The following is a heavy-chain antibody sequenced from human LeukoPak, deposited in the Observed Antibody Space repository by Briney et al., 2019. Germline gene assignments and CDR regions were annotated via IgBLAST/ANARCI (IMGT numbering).Heavy chain of an antibody. CDR1: GGSFSGYF. Sequence: PSETLSLTCAVYGGSFSGYFWSWIRQPPGKGLEWIGEINDSGSTNYNPSLKSRVTISVDTSKNQFSLKLSSVTAADTAVYYCARVVYSGYDFRGAMDVWGKGTTVTVSS. D-gene: IGHD5-12*01. V-gene: IGHV4-34*01. CDR3: ARVVYSGYDFRGAMDV. J-gene: IGHJ6*03. CDR2: INDSGST.